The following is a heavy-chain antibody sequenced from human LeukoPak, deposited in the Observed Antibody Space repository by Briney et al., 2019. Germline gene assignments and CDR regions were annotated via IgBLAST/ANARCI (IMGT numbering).Heavy chain of an antibody. Sequence: SSSGSTIYYADSVKGRFTISRDNAKNSLYLQMNSLRAEDTAVYYCARDRYSSSYYFDYWGQGTLVTVSS. D-gene: IGHD6-6*01. CDR2: SSSGSTI. V-gene: IGHV3-11*04. CDR3: ARDRYSSSYYFDY. J-gene: IGHJ4*02.